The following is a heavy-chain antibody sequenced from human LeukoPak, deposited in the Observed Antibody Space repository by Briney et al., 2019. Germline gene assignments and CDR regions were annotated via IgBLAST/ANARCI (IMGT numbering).Heavy chain of an antibody. CDR1: GYTFTSYG. V-gene: IGHV1-69*04. CDR2: IIPILGIA. CDR3: ARDNYYYDSSGYSYFGY. Sequence: ASVKVSCKASGYTFTSYGISWVRQAPGQGLEWMGRIIPILGIANYAQKFQGRVTITADKSTSTAYMELSSLRSEDTAVYYCARDNYYYDSSGYSYFGYWGQGTLVTVSS. D-gene: IGHD3-22*01. J-gene: IGHJ4*02.